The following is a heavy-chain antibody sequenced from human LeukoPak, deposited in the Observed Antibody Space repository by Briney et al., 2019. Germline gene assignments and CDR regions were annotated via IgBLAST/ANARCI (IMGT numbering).Heavy chain of an antibody. CDR2: IKQDGSAK. V-gene: IGHV3-7*01. D-gene: IGHD3-22*01. J-gene: IGHJ4*02. Sequence: GGSLRLSCAASGFTFSIFWMSWVRQAPGKGLEWVANIKQDGSAKYYVDSVKGRFTISRDNSKNTLYLQMNSLRAEDTAVYYCARPRDYYDSSGCPDYWGQGTLVTVSS. CDR1: GFTFSIFW. CDR3: ARPRDYYDSSGCPDY.